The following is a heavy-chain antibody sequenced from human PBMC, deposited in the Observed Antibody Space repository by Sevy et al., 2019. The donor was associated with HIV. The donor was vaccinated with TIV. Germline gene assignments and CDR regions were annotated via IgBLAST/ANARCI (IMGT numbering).Heavy chain of an antibody. D-gene: IGHD3-3*01. CDR1: GLSFSNAW. CDR2: ISGSGTST. J-gene: IGHJ4*02. V-gene: IGHV3-23*01. Sequence: GGSLRLSCAASGLSFSNAWMNWVRQAPGKGLEWVSGISGSGTSTYYTDSVKGRFTISRDNSKNTVYLQMNNLRAEDTAVYYCGKVSIFGVGGFYDYWGQGTLVTVSS. CDR3: GKVSIFGVGGFYDY.